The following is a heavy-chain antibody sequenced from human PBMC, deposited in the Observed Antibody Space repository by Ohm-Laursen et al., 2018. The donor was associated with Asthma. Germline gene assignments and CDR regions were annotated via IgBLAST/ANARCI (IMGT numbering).Heavy chain of an antibody. CDR1: GFSFSSYG. CDR2: ISYDGSNT. D-gene: IGHD4-23*01. J-gene: IGHJ4*02. CDR3: ARERDNGGKAGYFDF. Sequence: SLRLSCAASGFSFSSYGMHWVRQAPGKGLEWVALISYDGSNTYYADSVKGRFTISRDNSKNTLYLQMNSLRAEDTAVYYCARERDNGGKAGYFDFWGQGPLVTVSS. V-gene: IGHV3-30*03.